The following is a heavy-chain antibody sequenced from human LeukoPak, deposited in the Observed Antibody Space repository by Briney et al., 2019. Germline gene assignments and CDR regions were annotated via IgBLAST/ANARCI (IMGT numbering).Heavy chain of an antibody. J-gene: IGHJ4*02. CDR1: GGSISSYY. CDR3: ARDRTALVVVIATEYYFDY. D-gene: IGHD2-21*01. Sequence: PSETLSLTCTVSGGSISSYYWSWIRQPPGKGLEWIGYIHYSGGITYYNPSLKSRVTISVDTSKNQFSLSLSSVTAADTAVYYCARDRTALVVVIATEYYFDYWGQGTLVTVSS. CDR2: IHYSGGIT. V-gene: IGHV4-59*12.